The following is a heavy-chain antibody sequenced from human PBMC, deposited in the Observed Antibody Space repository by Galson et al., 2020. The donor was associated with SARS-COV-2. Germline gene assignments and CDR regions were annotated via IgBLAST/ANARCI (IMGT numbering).Heavy chain of an antibody. Sequence: GESLKISCKGSGYTFTNYWIGWVRQRPGKGLEWMGIIYPSDSDTIYGPAFQGQVTISADKSLNTAYLQWNSLRASDSAMYFYARHEGGYSGYNYAASWGQGTQVTVSS. CDR1: GYTFTNYW. D-gene: IGHD5-12*01. V-gene: IGHV5-51*01. CDR2: IYPSDSDT. CDR3: ARHEGGYSGYNYAAS. J-gene: IGHJ5*02.